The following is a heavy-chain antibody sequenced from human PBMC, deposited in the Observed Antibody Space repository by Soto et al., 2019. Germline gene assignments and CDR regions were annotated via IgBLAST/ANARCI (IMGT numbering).Heavy chain of an antibody. CDR2: IIPIFGTA. CDR1: GGTFSSYA. Sequence: QLQLVQSGAEVKKPGSSVKVSCKASGGTFSSYAISWVRQAPGQGLEWMGGIIPIFGTANYAQKFQGRVTITADESTSTAYMELSSLRSEDTAVYYCARDREGYCSGGSCYSNYYYYGMDVWGQGTTVTVSS. J-gene: IGHJ6*02. V-gene: IGHV1-69*01. CDR3: ARDREGYCSGGSCYSNYYYYGMDV. D-gene: IGHD2-15*01.